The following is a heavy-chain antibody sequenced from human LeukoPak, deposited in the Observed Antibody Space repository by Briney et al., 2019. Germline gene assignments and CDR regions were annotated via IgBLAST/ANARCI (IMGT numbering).Heavy chain of an antibody. CDR3: ARQRFPLREDHFDF. Sequence: PSETLSLTCTVSGGSMSPYYWSWIRQTPGKGLEWIGYTFTSGGTNYNPSLKSRVTISVDTSKNQFSLKMTSVTAADTAVYYCARQRFPLREDHFDFWGQGTLVTVSS. CDR2: TFTSGGT. CDR1: GGSMSPYY. V-gene: IGHV4-4*09. J-gene: IGHJ4*02. D-gene: IGHD6-25*01.